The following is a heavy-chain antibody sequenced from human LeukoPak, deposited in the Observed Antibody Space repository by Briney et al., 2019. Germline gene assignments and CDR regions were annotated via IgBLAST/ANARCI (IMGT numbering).Heavy chain of an antibody. CDR2: ISNDKT. Sequence: GGSLRLSCAASGFPFSSHAMSWVRQPPGKGLEWVAAISNDKTYYADSVRGRFTISRDDSKNTVYLQMNSLRDEDTALYYCVREAGYCASVCLKSNWFDPWGQGTLVTVSS. V-gene: IGHV3-23*01. J-gene: IGHJ5*02. CDR3: VREAGYCASVCLKSNWFDP. CDR1: GFPFSSHA. D-gene: IGHD2-15*01.